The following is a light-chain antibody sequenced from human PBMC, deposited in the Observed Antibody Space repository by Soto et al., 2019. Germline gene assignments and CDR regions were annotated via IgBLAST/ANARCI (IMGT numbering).Light chain of an antibody. CDR1: QSLLHSNGYNY. CDR3: MQSLQTPST. J-gene: IGKJ4*01. CDR2: LGS. Sequence: DIVMTQSPLSLPVTPGEPASISCRSSQSLLHSNGYNYLVWYLQKPGQSPQLLIYLGSNRASGVPDRFSGSGSGTDFTLKISRVEAEDVGVYYCMQSLQTPSTFGGGTKVEIK. V-gene: IGKV2-28*01.